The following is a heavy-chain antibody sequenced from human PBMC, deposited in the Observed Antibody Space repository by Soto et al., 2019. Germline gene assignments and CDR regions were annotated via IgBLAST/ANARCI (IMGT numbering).Heavy chain of an antibody. CDR2: ISGSGGST. V-gene: IGHV3-23*01. J-gene: IGHJ6*03. CDR1: GFTFSSYA. CDR3: AKTGGSGSYSYYYYYMDV. D-gene: IGHD3-10*01. Sequence: GGSLRLSCAASGFTFSSYAMSWVRQAPGKGLEWVSAISGSGGSTYYADSVKGRFTISRDNSKNTLYLQMNSLRAEDTAVYYCAKTGGSGSYSYYYYYMDVWGKGTTVTVSS.